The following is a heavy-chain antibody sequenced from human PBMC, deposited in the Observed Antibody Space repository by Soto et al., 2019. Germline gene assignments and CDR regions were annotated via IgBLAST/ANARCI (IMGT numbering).Heavy chain of an antibody. CDR3: ARLPDI. Sequence: GASVKVSCKASGYTFTGYYMHWVRQAPGQGLEWMGIIYPGDSDTRYSPSFQGQVTISADKSISTAYLQWSSLKASDTAMYYCARLPDIWGQGTMVTVSS. J-gene: IGHJ3*02. CDR2: IYPGDSDT. CDR1: GYTFTGYY. V-gene: IGHV5-51*01.